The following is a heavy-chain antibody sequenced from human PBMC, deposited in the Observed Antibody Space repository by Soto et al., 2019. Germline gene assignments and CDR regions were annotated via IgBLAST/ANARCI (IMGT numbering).Heavy chain of an antibody. CDR1: GGSISSGDYY. CDR3: ASRSITMVRGVIMD. Sequence: QVQLQESGPGLVKPSQTLSLTCTVSGGSISSGDYYWSWIRQPPGKGLEWIGYIYYSGSTYYNPSLKSRVTISVNTSKNQSSLKLSSVTAAHTAVYYCASRSITMVRGVIMDWGQGTLVTVSS. CDR2: IYYSGST. D-gene: IGHD3-10*01. V-gene: IGHV4-30-4*01. J-gene: IGHJ4*02.